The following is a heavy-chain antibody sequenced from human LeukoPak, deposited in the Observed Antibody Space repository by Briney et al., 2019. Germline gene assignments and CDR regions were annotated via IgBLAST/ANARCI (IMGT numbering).Heavy chain of an antibody. CDR1: RDSINPYY. Sequence: SETLSLTCSVSRDSINPYYWSWLRQSVGKGLEWIGRIYTSGSTNYSPSLKSRVTMSVDTSENQFSLKLSSVTAADTAVYYCARLFYGSGSRYFDYWGQGTLVTVSS. CDR2: IYTSGST. J-gene: IGHJ4*02. V-gene: IGHV4-4*07. CDR3: ARLFYGSGSRYFDY. D-gene: IGHD3-10*01.